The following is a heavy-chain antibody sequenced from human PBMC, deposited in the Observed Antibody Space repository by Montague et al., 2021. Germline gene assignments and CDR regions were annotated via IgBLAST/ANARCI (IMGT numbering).Heavy chain of an antibody. CDR2: IHHSGIT. CDR1: GGSFSAYY. J-gene: IGHJ4*02. Sequence: SETLSLTCAVSGGSFSAYYWSWIRQPPGKGLEWVGEIHHSGITYYNPSLNSRLTISLDTSKNQFSLKLNSVTAADTAVYFCARRSRLKSPVDYWGQGTLVTVSS. CDR3: ARRSRLKSPVDY. V-gene: IGHV4-34*01.